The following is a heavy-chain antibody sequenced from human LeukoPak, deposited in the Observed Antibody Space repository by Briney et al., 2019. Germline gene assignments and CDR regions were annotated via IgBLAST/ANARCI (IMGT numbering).Heavy chain of an antibody. J-gene: IGHJ5*02. D-gene: IGHD3-16*01. Sequence: GGSLRLSCAASGFTFSSNAMNWVRQGPDKGLEWVAAISSSGSATYYADSVKGRFTISRDNSKNTLYLQMNSMRAGDTALYYCAKDGGAGFDPWGQGTLVTVSS. V-gene: IGHV3-23*01. CDR2: ISSSGSAT. CDR3: AKDGGAGFDP. CDR1: GFTFSSNA.